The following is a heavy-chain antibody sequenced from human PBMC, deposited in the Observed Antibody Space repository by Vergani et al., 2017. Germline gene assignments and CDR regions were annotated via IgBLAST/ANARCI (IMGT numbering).Heavy chain of an antibody. CDR1: GYTFTGYY. D-gene: IGHD6-19*01. CDR3: AREVFYSSGRGWFDP. Sequence: QVQLVQSGAEVKKPGASVKVSCKASGYTFTGYYMHWVRQAPGQGLEWMGWINPNSGGTNYAQKFQGRVTMTRDTSISTAYMELSSLRSEDTAVYYCAREVFYSSGRGWFDPWGQGTLVTVSS. V-gene: IGHV1-2*02. CDR2: INPNSGGT. J-gene: IGHJ5*02.